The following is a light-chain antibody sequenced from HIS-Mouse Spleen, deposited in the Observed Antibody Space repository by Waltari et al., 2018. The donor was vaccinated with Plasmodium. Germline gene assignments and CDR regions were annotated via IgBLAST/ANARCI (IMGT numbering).Light chain of an antibody. CDR3: QQYNNWSFT. CDR1: QSVSSN. Sequence: EIVMTQSPATLSVSPGERATLSCRASQSVSSNVAWYQQKPGQAPRLLIYGASTRATRTPATFSGSRSGTEFTLTISSLQSEDFAVYYCQQYNNWSFTFGPGTKVDIK. J-gene: IGKJ3*01. V-gene: IGKV3-15*01. CDR2: GAS.